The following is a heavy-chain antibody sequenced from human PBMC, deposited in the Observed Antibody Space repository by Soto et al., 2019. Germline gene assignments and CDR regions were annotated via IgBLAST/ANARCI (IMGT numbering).Heavy chain of an antibody. CDR2: ISGSGGST. CDR3: ARRRGPLLKDAFDI. J-gene: IGHJ3*02. CDR1: GLTFSSYA. D-gene: IGHD2-15*01. Sequence: GGSLRLSCAASGLTFSSYAMSWVCHAQGKGLEGVSAISGSGGSTYYADSVNGRFPITRDNSKNLMYLQMNSLRADDTAVYFCARRRGPLLKDAFDIWGQGTMVTVSS. V-gene: IGHV3-23*01.